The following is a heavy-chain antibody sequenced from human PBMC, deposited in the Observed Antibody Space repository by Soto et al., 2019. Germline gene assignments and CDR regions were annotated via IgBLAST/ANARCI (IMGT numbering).Heavy chain of an antibody. D-gene: IGHD2-21*01. J-gene: IGHJ6*02. CDR3: ARVSSPLFSSGSDSHCYGIAV. CDR1: GGSTSRSGYY. CDR2: IYYSGST. V-gene: IGHV4-31*03. Sequence: TLSLTSSVSGGSTSRSGYYWSWIRQHPGKGLEWIGYIYYSGSTYYNPSLKSRVTISVDTSKNQFSLKLSSVTAADTAVYYCARVSSPLFSSGSDSHCYGIAVPGQRTTVPVS.